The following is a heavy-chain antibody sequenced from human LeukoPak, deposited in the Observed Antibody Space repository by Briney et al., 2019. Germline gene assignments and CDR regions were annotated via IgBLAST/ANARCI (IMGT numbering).Heavy chain of an antibody. D-gene: IGHD3-22*01. CDR3: VRDHHRRLYDSQAGDTLDI. Sequence: GGSLRLSCAASGFIFSSYTMNWVRQAPGRGLEWVSYIGSSSTTIYYADSVRGRFTISRDNAKNSLYLQMNSLRAEDTAVYFCVRDHHRRLYDSQAGDTLDIWGQGAMVTVSS. V-gene: IGHV3-48*01. J-gene: IGHJ3*02. CDR1: GFIFSSYT. CDR2: IGSSSTTI.